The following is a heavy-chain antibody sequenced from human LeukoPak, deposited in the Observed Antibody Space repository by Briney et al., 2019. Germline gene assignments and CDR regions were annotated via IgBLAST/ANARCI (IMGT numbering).Heavy chain of an antibody. CDR3: ARGILSFTVTTSYYYYGMDV. CDR1: GGAFISYA. V-gene: IGHV1-69*13. D-gene: IGHD4-17*01. J-gene: IGHJ6*02. CDR2: IIPIFGTA. Sequence: SVKVSCKASGGAFISYAISWVRQAPGQGLEWMGGIIPIFGTANYAQTFQGRVTITADESTSTAYMELSSLRSEDTAVYYCARGILSFTVTTSYYYYGMDVWGQGTTVTVSS.